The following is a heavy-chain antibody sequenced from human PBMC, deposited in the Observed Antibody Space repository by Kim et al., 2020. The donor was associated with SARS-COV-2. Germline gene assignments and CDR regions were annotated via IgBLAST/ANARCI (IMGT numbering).Heavy chain of an antibody. CDR2: INHSGST. Sequence: SETLSLTCAVYGGSFSGYYWSWIRQPPGKGLEWIGEINHSGSTNYNPSLKSRVTISVDTSKNQFSLKLSSVTAADTAVYYCSRGGGAGRWFDPWVQGTLV. CDR3: SRGGGAGRWFDP. CDR1: GGSFSGYY. J-gene: IGHJ5*02. D-gene: IGHD1-26*01. V-gene: IGHV4-34*01.